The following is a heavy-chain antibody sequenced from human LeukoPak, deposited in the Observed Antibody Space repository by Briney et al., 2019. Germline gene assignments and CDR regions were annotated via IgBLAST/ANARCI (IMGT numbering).Heavy chain of an antibody. CDR2: FDPEDGET. J-gene: IGHJ6*03. V-gene: IGHV1-24*01. CDR3: ATVQSSSDPWRFRYYYYYMDV. D-gene: IGHD3-3*01. CDR1: GYTLTELS. Sequence: ASVRVSCKVSGYTLTELSMHWVRQAPGKGHELKGGFDPEDGETIYVQKFQGRVTMTEDTSTDTAYMELSSLRSEDTAVYYCATVQSSSDPWRFRYYYYYMDVWGKGTTVTVSS.